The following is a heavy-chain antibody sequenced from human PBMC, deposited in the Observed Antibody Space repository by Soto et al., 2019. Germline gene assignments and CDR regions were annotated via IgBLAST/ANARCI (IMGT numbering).Heavy chain of an antibody. V-gene: IGHV4-34*01. J-gene: IGHJ4*02. CDR3: APFVGATTVTRGSPRDY. CDR2: TNPSGSI. Sequence: VQLQQWGAGLLKPSETLSLTCAVYGGSFSGYHWSWFRQPPGKGLEWIGETNPSGSINYNPSLKRRVTISVDTSKNQFSLNLSSVTAADTAVYYCAPFVGATTVTRGSPRDYWGQGTLVTVSS. D-gene: IGHD4-4*01. CDR1: GGSFSGYH.